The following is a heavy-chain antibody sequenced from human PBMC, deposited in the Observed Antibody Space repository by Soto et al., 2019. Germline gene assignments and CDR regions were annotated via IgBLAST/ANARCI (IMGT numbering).Heavy chain of an antibody. J-gene: IGHJ5*02. V-gene: IGHV4-31*03. Sequence: SETLSLTCTVSGGSISSGGYYWSWIRQHPGKGLEWIGYIYYSGSTYYNPSLKSRVTISVDTSKNQFSLKLSSVTAADTAVYYCARGPRTDIVVVPAAKPAARLWLGVGWFDPWGQGTLVTVS. CDR1: GGSISSGGYY. D-gene: IGHD2-2*02. CDR3: ARGPRTDIVVVPAAKPAARLWLGVGWFDP. CDR2: IYYSGST.